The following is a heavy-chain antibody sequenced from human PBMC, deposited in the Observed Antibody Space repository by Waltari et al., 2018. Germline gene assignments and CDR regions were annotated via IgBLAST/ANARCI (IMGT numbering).Heavy chain of an antibody. Sequence: QVQLQESGPGLVKPSETLSLTCTVSGGPIRSHYWSWIRQPPGKGLEWIGYIYYSGSTNYNPSLKSRVTISVDTSKNQFSLKLSSVTAADTAVYYCARAGDYYYGMDVWGQGTTVTVSS. CDR3: ARAGDYYYGMDV. CDR1: GGPIRSHY. CDR2: IYYSGST. J-gene: IGHJ6*02. V-gene: IGHV4-59*11.